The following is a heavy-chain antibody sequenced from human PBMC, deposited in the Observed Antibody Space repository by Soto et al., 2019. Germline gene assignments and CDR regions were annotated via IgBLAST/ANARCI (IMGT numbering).Heavy chain of an antibody. V-gene: IGHV1-58*01. Sequence: ASVKVSCKASGFTFTSSAVQWVRQARGQRPEWIGWIVVGSGNTNYAQKFQERVTITRDMSTSTAYMELSSLRSEDTAVYYCAADYYDFWSGYYNFDYWGQGTLVTVSS. J-gene: IGHJ4*02. CDR2: IVVGSGNT. CDR1: GFTFTSSA. CDR3: AADYYDFWSGYYNFDY. D-gene: IGHD3-3*01.